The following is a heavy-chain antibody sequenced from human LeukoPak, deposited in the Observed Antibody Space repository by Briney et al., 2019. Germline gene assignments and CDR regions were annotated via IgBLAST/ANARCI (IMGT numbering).Heavy chain of an antibody. Sequence: ASVKVSCKASGGTFSNYAISWVRQAPGQGLEWMGRIIPILGVANYAQKFRGRVSITADKSTGTAYMELSSLRSEDTAVYFCARAPGNDAFDIWGQGTMVTVSS. CDR1: GGTFSNYA. CDR2: IIPILGVA. D-gene: IGHD7-27*01. V-gene: IGHV1-69*04. CDR3: ARAPGNDAFDI. J-gene: IGHJ3*02.